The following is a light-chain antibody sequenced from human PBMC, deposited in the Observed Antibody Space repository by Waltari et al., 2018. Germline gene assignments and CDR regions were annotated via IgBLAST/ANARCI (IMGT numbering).Light chain of an antibody. V-gene: IGKV1-39*01. CDR3: QQTYSTPWYT. Sequence: DIQMTQSPSSLSASVGDIVTITCRASQSISSYLNWYQQKPGKAPKLLIYAAFSLQSGVPSRFSGGGSGTDFTLTISSLQPEDFATYYCQQTYSTPWYTFGQGTKLEIK. CDR2: AAF. J-gene: IGKJ2*01. CDR1: QSISSY.